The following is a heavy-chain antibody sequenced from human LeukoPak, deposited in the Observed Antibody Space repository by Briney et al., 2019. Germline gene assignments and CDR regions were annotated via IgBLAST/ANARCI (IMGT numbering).Heavy chain of an antibody. V-gene: IGHV3-30*18. CDR1: GFTFSSYG. CDR2: ISYDGSNK. CDR3: AKDLSGSHTY. Sequence: GGSLRLPCAASGFTFSSYGMHWVRQAPGKGLEWVAVISYDGSNKYYADSVKGRFTISRDNSKNTLYLQMNSLRAEDTAVYYCAKDLSGSHTYWGQGTLVTVSS. D-gene: IGHD1-26*01. J-gene: IGHJ4*02.